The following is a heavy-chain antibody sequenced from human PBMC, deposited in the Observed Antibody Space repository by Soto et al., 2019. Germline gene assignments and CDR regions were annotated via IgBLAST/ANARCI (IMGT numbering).Heavy chain of an antibody. V-gene: IGHV1-18*01. D-gene: IGHD1-1*01. Sequence: RQANGQGLEWMGWISAYNGNTNYAQKLQGRVTMTTDTSTSTAYMELRSLRSDDTAVYYCATTRQLVFDYWGQGALVTVSS. CDR2: ISAYNGNT. CDR3: ATTRQLVFDY. J-gene: IGHJ4*02.